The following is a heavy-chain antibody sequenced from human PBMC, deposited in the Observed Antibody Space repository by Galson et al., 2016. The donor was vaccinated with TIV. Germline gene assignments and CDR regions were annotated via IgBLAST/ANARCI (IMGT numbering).Heavy chain of an antibody. CDR1: GGSISSGRHF. CDR2: IYKSGST. D-gene: IGHD1-26*01. J-gene: IGHJ4*02. Sequence: TLSLTCNVSGGSISSGRHFWSWIRQPAGKGLEWIGRIYKSGSTSYNASLGGRVSISMDTSASQVSLRLISVTAADTAVYFCARGQVWAWESRDVFDHWGPGALVTVSS. CDR3: ARGQVWAWESRDVFDH. V-gene: IGHV4-61*02.